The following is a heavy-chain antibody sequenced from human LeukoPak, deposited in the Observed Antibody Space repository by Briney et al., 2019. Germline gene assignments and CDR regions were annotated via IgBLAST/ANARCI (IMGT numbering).Heavy chain of an antibody. J-gene: IGHJ4*02. V-gene: IGHV3-53*01. CDR1: RFTLFSNY. Sequence: GALRLSPAPSRFTLFSNYTSVVRQAPGKGVERVSLIYSGGSTYHADCVKGPFTISRNNSKNTLYLQMHSLRAEDTAVYYCARAPMFYGSGSYADYWGQGTLVTVSS. D-gene: IGHD3-10*01. CDR2: IYSGGST. CDR3: ARAPMFYGSGSYADY.